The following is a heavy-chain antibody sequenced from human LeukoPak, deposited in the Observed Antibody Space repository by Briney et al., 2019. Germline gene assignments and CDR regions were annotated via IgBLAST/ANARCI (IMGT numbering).Heavy chain of an antibody. CDR3: TRTRAVAGTPYDFDY. D-gene: IGHD6-19*01. CDR2: IRSKAYGGTT. Sequence: GGSLRLSSTASGFTFGDYAISWFRQAPGKGRGWVGFIRSKAYGGTTGYAASVKGRFTISRYDSKSIAYLQMNSLKTEDTAVYYCTRTRAVAGTPYDFDYWGQGTLLTVSS. J-gene: IGHJ4*02. V-gene: IGHV3-49*03. CDR1: GFTFGDYA.